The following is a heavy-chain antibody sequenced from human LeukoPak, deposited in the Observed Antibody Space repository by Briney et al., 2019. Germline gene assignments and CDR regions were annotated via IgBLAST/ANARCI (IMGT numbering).Heavy chain of an antibody. CDR3: AKGTYGSGSSPFDY. J-gene: IGHJ4*02. CDR1: GFTFSSYG. CDR2: IRYDGSNK. D-gene: IGHD3-10*01. Sequence: GGSLRLSCAASGFTFSSYGMHWVRQAPGKGLEWVAFIRYDGSNKYYADSVKGRFTISRDNSKNTLYLQMNSLRAEDTAVYYCAKGTYGSGSSPFDYWGQGTLVTVPS. V-gene: IGHV3-30*02.